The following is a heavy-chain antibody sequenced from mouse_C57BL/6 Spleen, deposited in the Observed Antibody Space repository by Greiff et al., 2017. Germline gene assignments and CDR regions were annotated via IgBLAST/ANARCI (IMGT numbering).Heavy chain of an antibody. CDR3: ARNYGSSYWYFDV. V-gene: IGHV3-6*01. Sequence: EVQLQESGPGLVKPSQSLSLTCSVTGYSITSGYYWNWIRQFPGNKLEWMGYISYDGSNNYNPSLKNRISITRDTSKNQFFLKVNSVTTEDTATYYCARNYGSSYWYFDVWGTGTTVTVSS. D-gene: IGHD1-1*01. CDR2: ISYDGSN. CDR1: GYSITSGYY. J-gene: IGHJ1*03.